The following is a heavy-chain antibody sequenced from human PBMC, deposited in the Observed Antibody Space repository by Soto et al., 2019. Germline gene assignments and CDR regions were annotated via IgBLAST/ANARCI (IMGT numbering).Heavy chain of an antibody. CDR3: ARVSSSWYKDYFDY. CDR2: IIPIFGTT. J-gene: IGHJ4*02. D-gene: IGHD6-13*01. V-gene: IGHV1-69*12. CDR1: GGTFSNYA. Sequence: QVQLVQSGAEVKKPGSSVKVSCKASGGTFSNYAISWVRQAPGQGLEWMGGIIPIFGTTNYAQRFQGRVTITADESTGTAYMELSSLISEDTAVYYCARVSSSWYKDYFDYWGQGTLVTVSS.